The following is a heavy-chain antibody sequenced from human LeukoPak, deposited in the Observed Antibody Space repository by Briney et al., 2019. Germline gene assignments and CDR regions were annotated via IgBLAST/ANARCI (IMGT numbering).Heavy chain of an antibody. J-gene: IGHJ4*02. D-gene: IGHD3-22*01. V-gene: IGHV3-33*01. CDR1: GFTFSSYG. Sequence: PGGSLRLSCAASGFTFSSYGIHWVRQAPGKGLEWVAVIWYDGSNKYYADSVKGRFTISRDNSKNTLYLQMNSLRAEDTAVYYCARDYYDSSGYYPAFDYCGQGTLVTVSS. CDR2: IWYDGSNK. CDR3: ARDYYDSSGYYPAFDY.